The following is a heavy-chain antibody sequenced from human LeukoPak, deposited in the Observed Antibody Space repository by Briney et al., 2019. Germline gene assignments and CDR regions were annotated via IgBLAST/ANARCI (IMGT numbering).Heavy chain of an antibody. CDR2: ISSSGSTI. J-gene: IGHJ3*02. V-gene: IGHV3-11*01. CDR1: GFTFSDYY. Sequence: GGSLRLSCAASGFTFSDYYMSWIRQAPGKGLEWVSYISSSGSTIYYADSVKGRFTISRDNAKNSLYLQMNSLRAEDTAVYYCAREDEYYDSSLFAIWGQGTMVTVTS. CDR3: AREDEYYDSSLFAI. D-gene: IGHD3-22*01.